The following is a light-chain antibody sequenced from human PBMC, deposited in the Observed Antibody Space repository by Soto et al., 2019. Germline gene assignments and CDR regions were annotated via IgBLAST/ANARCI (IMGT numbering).Light chain of an antibody. V-gene: IGKV1-9*01. Sequence: DIQLTQAPSFLSASVGDRVTITCRASQGISTYLVWYQQKPGKAPKLLIYAASTLQSGVPSRFSGSGSGTEFTRTISSLQPEDFATYYCQQLNSYPLTFGGGTKVEIK. CDR1: QGISTY. CDR3: QQLNSYPLT. J-gene: IGKJ4*01. CDR2: AAS.